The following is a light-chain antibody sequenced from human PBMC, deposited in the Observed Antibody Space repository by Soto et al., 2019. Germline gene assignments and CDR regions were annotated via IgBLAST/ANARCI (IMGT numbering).Light chain of an antibody. J-gene: IGLJ2*01. CDR1: KLGDKY. CDR3: QAWDSSTRVV. CDR2: QDS. Sequence: SYELTQPPSVSVSPGQTASITCSGDKLGDKYACWYQQKPGQSPVLVIYQDSKRPSGIPERFSGSNSGNTATLTISGTPAXXXXDYYCQAWDSSTRVVFGGGTKLTV. V-gene: IGLV3-1*01.